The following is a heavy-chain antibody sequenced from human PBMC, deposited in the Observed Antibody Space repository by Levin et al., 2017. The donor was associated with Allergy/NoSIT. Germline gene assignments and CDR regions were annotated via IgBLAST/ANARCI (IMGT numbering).Heavy chain of an antibody. J-gene: IGHJ4*02. CDR1: GFTFSNYA. V-gene: IGHV3-30-3*01. Sequence: GESLKISCAASGFTFSNYAMHWVRQAPGKGLEWVGVISDDGSNEFYIDSVKGRFTISRDNSKNRLYLQMDSLRAEDTALYYCVREIAEEGTWGQGTLVIVSS. D-gene: IGHD1-1*01. CDR3: VREIAEEGT. CDR2: ISDDGSNE.